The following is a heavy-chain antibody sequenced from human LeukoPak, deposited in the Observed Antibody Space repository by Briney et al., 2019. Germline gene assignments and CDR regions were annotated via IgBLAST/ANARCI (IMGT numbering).Heavy chain of an antibody. D-gene: IGHD3-9*01. CDR2: INHSGST. J-gene: IGHJ5*02. V-gene: IGHV4-34*01. Sequence: SETLSLTCAVYGGSFSGYYWSWIRQPPGKGLEWIGEINHSGSTNYNPSLKSRVTISVDTSKNQFSPKLSPVTAADTAVYYCARVVRGELVIGDWFDPWGQGTLVTVSS. CDR1: GGSFSGYY. CDR3: ARVVRGELVIGDWFDP.